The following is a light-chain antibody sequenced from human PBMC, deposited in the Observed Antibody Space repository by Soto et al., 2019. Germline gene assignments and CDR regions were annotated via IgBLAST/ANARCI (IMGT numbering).Light chain of an antibody. CDR2: AAS. CDR1: QCISNY. CDR3: QQYDRYPWT. J-gene: IGKJ1*01. V-gene: IGKV1-16*02. Sequence: DIQLTQSPSSLSASVGDRVTITCRESQCISNYLDWFQQKPGKAPKSLIYAASSFQSGVPSKFGGSGAGTDFTLTISRLQPEDFATYYYQQYDRYPWTFGQGTKVEIK.